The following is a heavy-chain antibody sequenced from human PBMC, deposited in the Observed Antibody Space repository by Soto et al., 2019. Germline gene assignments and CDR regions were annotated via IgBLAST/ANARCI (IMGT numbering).Heavy chain of an antibody. V-gene: IGHV3-23*01. D-gene: IGHD2-15*01. CDR1: GFTFNTFA. Sequence: GGSLRLSCVVSGFTFNTFAMTWFRQAPGKGLEWVSALSGSGSLSYYADSVKGRFTISRDNSKNTLYLQMNNLRVDETAVYFCARDRGGALDSWGQGTLVTVSS. CDR2: LSGSGSLS. CDR3: ARDRGGALDS. J-gene: IGHJ4*02.